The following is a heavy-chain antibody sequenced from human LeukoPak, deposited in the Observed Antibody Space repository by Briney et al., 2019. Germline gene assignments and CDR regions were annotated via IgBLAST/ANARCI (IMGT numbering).Heavy chain of an antibody. D-gene: IGHD2-15*01. CDR2: IIPIFGTA. Sequence: SVKVSCKASGGTFSSYAISWVRQAPGQGLEWMGGIIPIFGTANYAQKFQGRVTITADESTSTAYMELSSLRSEDTAVCYCARGCSGGSCYSAGYLQHWGQGTLVTVSS. CDR3: ARGCSGGSCYSAGYLQH. CDR1: GGTFSSYA. J-gene: IGHJ1*01. V-gene: IGHV1-69*13.